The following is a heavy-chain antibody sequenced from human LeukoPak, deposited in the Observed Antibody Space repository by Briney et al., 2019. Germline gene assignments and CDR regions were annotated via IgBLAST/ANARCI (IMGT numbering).Heavy chain of an antibody. CDR3: AKEAIAVLNGYYYGMDV. CDR2: ISGSGGST. V-gene: IGHV3-23*01. D-gene: IGHD2-2*02. J-gene: IGHJ6*02. Sequence: PGGSLRLSCAASGFTFSRYAMSWVRQAPGKGLEWVSAISGSGGSTYYADSVKGRFTISRDNSKNTLYLQMNSPRAEDTAVYYCAKEAIAVLNGYYYGMDVWGQGTTVTVSS. CDR1: GFTFSRYA.